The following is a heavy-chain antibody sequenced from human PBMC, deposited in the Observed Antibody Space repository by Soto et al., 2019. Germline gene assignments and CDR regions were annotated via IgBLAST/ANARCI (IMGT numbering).Heavy chain of an antibody. Sequence: SETLSLTCTVSGASISSNYYLVWIRQPPGKGLEWIGSISYSGSTYYNPSLKSRVTISLDTSKNQFSLKLNSGTAADTAVYYCGSSTPRIDYWGQGTLVTVSS. J-gene: IGHJ4*02. CDR3: GSSTPRIDY. V-gene: IGHV4-39*01. CDR1: GASISSNYY. CDR2: ISYSGST.